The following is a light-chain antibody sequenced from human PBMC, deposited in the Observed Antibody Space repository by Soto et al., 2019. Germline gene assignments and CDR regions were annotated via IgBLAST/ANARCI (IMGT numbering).Light chain of an antibody. CDR1: QSLSSS. CDR3: QQYNNWPPWT. J-gene: IGKJ1*01. Sequence: EVVLTQSPATLSVSPGEGATLSCRASQSLSSSLAWYQQKPGQAPRLLIYGASTRATGIPARFSGSGSGTEFNLTISSLQSEDFAVYYCQQYNNWPPWTFGQGTKVEIK. V-gene: IGKV3-15*01. CDR2: GAS.